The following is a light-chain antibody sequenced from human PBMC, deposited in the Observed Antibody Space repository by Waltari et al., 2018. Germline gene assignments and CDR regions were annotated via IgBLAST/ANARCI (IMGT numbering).Light chain of an antibody. CDR3: CSYAGSYTYV. CDR2: DVS. V-gene: IGLV2-11*01. Sequence: QSALTQPRSVSGSPGQSVTISCTGTSSDVGYYNYLSWYQQYPGKATKLIFYDVSKRPSGVPDRFSGSKSGNPASLTISGLQTEDEADYYCCSYAGSYTYVFGTGTKVTVL. J-gene: IGLJ1*01. CDR1: SSDVGYYNY.